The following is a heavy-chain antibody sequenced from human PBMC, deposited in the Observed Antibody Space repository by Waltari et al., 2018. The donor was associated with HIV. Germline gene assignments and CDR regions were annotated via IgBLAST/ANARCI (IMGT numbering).Heavy chain of an antibody. J-gene: IGHJ5*02. V-gene: IGHV4-4*02. CDR2: IFHSGST. CDR3: ARKATVSGAGSNWFDP. CDR1: GGSISSSNW. Sequence: QVQLQESGPGLVKPSETLSLTCAVFGGSISSSNWWSWVRQPPGKGLEWIGEIFHSGSTNYNPSLKSRVTISVDKSKNQFSLKLTSVTAADTAVYYCARKATVSGAGSNWFDPWGQGTRVTVSS. D-gene: IGHD4-4*01.